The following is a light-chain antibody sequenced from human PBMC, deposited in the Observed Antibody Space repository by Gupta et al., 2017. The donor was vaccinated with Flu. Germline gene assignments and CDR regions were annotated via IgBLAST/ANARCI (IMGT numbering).Light chain of an antibody. Sequence: TISCTGTSSDVGSYNRVSWYQQSPGTVPKLMIYEVRNRPSGVPDRFSGSKSDNTASLTISGLQAEDEADYYCTSYTSSSTYVFGTGTKVTVL. V-gene: IGLV2-18*02. CDR1: SSDVGSYNR. CDR2: EVR. CDR3: TSYTSSSTYV. J-gene: IGLJ1*01.